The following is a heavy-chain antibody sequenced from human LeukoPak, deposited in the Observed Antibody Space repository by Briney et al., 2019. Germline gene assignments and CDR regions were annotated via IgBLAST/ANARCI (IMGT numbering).Heavy chain of an antibody. Sequence: GRSLRLSCAASGFTFNTYAVHWFRQPPVKGLEWVAGISYDGTTKHYADSVKGRFTISRDNSNNTLYLQMNSLRIEDKATYFCARGRGSAVGTVLFDNWGQGTLVTVSS. CDR1: GFTFNTYA. J-gene: IGHJ4*02. CDR2: ISYDGTTK. V-gene: IGHV3-30-3*01. CDR3: ARGRGSAVGTVLFDN. D-gene: IGHD6-13*01.